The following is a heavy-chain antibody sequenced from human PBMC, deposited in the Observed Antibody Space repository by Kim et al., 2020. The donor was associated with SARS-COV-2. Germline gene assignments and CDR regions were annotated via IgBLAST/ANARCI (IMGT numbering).Heavy chain of an antibody. V-gene: IGHV4-34*01. CDR2: INHSGST. J-gene: IGHJ4*02. D-gene: IGHD2-2*01. Sequence: SETLSLTCAVYGGSFSAYYWSWIRQPPGKGLEWIGEINHSGSTNYNPSLKSRVTISVDTSKNQFSLKLSSVTAADTAVYYCARRRGFSSISWVGWFYFDFWGQGTLVTVSS. CDR1: GGSFSAYY. CDR3: ARRRGFSSISWVGWFYFDF.